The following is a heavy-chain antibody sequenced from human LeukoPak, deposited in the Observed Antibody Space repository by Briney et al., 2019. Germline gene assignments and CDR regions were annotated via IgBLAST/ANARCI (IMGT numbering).Heavy chain of an antibody. J-gene: IGHJ5*01. CDR2: IYNSGST. V-gene: IGHV4-38-2*01. CDR3: ARPNTWITEGFVS. CDR1: GYSISSGYY. D-gene: IGHD3-16*01. Sequence: SETLSLTCDVSGYSISSGYYWALIRQSPGKGLEWIASIYNSGSTFYNPSLKSRVALSVDTSKNQFSLKLMSVTAADTAVYYCARPNTWITEGFVSWGQGILVTVSS.